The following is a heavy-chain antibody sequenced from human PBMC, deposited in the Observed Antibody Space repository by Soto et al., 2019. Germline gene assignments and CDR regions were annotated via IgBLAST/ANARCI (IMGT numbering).Heavy chain of an antibody. D-gene: IGHD2-2*01. CDR3: AKWAMRDVSIVVVPAAMPCWFDP. J-gene: IGHJ5*02. CDR1: GFTFSSYA. Sequence: PGGSLRLSCAASGFTFSSYAMSWVRQAPGKGLEWVSAISGSGGSTYYADSVKGRFTISRDSSKNTLYLQMNSLRAEDTAVYYCAKWAMRDVSIVVVPAAMPCWFDPWGQGTLVTVSS. V-gene: IGHV3-23*01. CDR2: ISGSGGST.